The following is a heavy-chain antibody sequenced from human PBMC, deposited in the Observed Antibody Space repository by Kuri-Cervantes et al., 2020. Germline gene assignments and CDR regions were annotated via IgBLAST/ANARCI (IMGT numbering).Heavy chain of an antibody. CDR3: ARGLSIAAAGILDY. J-gene: IGHJ4*02. Sequence: SETLSLTCAVSGGSISSSNWWSWVRQPPGKGLEWIGEIYHSGSTNYNPSLKSRVTISVDTSKNQFSLKLSSVTAADTAVYYCARGLSIAAAGILDYWGQGTLVTVSS. CDR2: IYHSGST. V-gene: IGHV4-4*02. D-gene: IGHD6-13*01. CDR1: GGSISSSNW.